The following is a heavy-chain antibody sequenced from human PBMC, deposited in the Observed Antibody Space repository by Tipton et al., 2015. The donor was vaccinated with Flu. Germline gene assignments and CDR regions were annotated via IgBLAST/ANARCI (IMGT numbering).Heavy chain of an antibody. CDR2: IYHNGGT. D-gene: IGHD3-3*01. Sequence: TLSLTCSVSGASVGSPYCWGWVRQPPGKGLEWIGSIYHNGGTYYSPSLKSRVAISEDTSKNQFSLKLTSVTAADTAVYYCARGRDDFWSGYPPFDYWGQGTLVTVSS. CDR3: ARGRDDFWSGYPPFDY. V-gene: IGHV4-38-2*02. J-gene: IGHJ4*02. CDR1: GASVGSPYC.